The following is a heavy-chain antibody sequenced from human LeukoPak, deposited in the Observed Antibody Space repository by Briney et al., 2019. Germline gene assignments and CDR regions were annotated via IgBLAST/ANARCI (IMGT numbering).Heavy chain of an antibody. Sequence: KAGGSLRLSCAASGFTFSSYSMNWVRQAPGKGLEWVSSISSSSSYIYYADSVKGRFTISRDSAKNSLYLQMNSLRAEDTAVYYCARVAAAGLNFDYWGQGTLVTVSS. CDR3: ARVAAAGLNFDY. V-gene: IGHV3-21*01. J-gene: IGHJ4*02. D-gene: IGHD6-13*01. CDR2: ISSSSSYI. CDR1: GFTFSSYS.